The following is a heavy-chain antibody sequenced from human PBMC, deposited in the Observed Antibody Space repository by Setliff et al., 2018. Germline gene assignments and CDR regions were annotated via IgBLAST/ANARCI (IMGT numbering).Heavy chain of an antibody. CDR3: ARTTGYRLEGDFDY. Sequence: KSGGSLRLSCAASGFTFSNYYMTWIRQAPGKGLEWISYIHDSGNPTYYADSVKGRFTVSRDNAKNSLYLQMTSLGAEDTAIYYCARTTGYRLEGDFDYWGQGTLVTVSS. V-gene: IGHV3-11*01. CDR2: IHDSGNPT. D-gene: IGHD3-16*01. CDR1: GFTFSNYY. J-gene: IGHJ4*02.